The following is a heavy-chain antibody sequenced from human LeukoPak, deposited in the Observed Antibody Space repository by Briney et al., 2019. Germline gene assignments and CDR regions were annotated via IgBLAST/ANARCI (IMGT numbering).Heavy chain of an antibody. CDR3: ARGVHGYSYGYVPWELYSYMDV. V-gene: IGHV1-69*13. J-gene: IGHJ6*03. Sequence: ASVKVSCKASGGTFSSYAISWVRQAPGQGLEWMGGIIPIFGTANYAQKFQGRVTITADESTSTAYMELSSLRSEDTAVYYCARGVHGYSYGYVPWELYSYMDVWGKGTTVSISS. CDR2: IIPIFGTA. D-gene: IGHD5-18*01. CDR1: GGTFSSYA.